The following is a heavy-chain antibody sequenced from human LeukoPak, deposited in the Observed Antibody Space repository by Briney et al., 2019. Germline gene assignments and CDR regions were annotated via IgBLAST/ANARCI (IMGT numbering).Heavy chain of an antibody. J-gene: IGHJ6*02. CDR2: ISGSGGST. CDR1: GFTFSIYA. CDR3: AKVVPYFNYYYGMDV. Sequence: PGGSLRLSCAASGFTFSIYAMSWVRQAPGKGLEWVSAISGSGGSTYYADSVKGRFTISRDNSKNTLYLQMNSLRAEDTAVYYCAKVVPYFNYYYGMDVWGQGTTVTVSS. V-gene: IGHV3-23*01. D-gene: IGHD2-2*01.